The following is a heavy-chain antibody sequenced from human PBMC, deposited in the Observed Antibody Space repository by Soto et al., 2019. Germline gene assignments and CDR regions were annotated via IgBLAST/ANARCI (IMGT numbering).Heavy chain of an antibody. J-gene: IGHJ3*01. Sequence: ASVKVSCKASGYTFTSYGISWVRQAPGQGLEWMGWISAYNGNTNYAQKLQGRVTMTTDTSTSTAYMELRSLRSDDTAMKYYARGYVPYNAFDLSGQGTLVTVSS. D-gene: IGHD3-16*01. CDR3: ARGYVPYNAFDL. CDR2: ISAYNGNT. V-gene: IGHV1-18*01. CDR1: GYTFTSYG.